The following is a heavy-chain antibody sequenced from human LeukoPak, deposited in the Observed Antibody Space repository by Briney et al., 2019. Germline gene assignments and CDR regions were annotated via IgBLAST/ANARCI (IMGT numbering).Heavy chain of an antibody. CDR2: ISTDGSST. D-gene: IGHD6-6*01. CDR3: VREYSSSSGRAFDI. CDR1: GFTFSSYW. J-gene: IGHJ3*02. Sequence: PGGSLRLSCAASGFTFSSYWMHWVRQAPGKGLVWVSRISTDGSSTNSADSVKGLLTISRDNAKNTQYLQKNRLRAEDTAVYYCVREYSSSSGRAFDIWGQGTMVTVSP. V-gene: IGHV3-74*01.